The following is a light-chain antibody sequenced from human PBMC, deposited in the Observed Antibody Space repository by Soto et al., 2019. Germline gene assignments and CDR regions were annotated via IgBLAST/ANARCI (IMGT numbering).Light chain of an antibody. V-gene: IGKV3-15*01. CDR2: GAS. CDR1: QSVNVN. Sequence: EVVLTQSPATLSLSLGERATLSCRASQSVNVNLAWHQQKPGQPPRLLIYGASTRAAGVPARFTGSGSGTEFTLTISSLQSNDFAVYYCQQYNHWPPYTFGQGTQVDIK. J-gene: IGKJ2*01. CDR3: QQYNHWPPYT.